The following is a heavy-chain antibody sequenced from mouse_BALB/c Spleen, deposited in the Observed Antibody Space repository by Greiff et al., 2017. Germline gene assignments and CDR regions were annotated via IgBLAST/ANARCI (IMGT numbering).Heavy chain of an antibody. D-gene: IGHD2-3*01. V-gene: IGHV1-54*01. CDR2: INPGSGGT. CDR1: GYAFTNYL. CDR3: ARCGNYDFDY. J-gene: IGHJ2*01. Sequence: VQLQQSGAELVRPGTSVKVSCKASGYAFTNYLIEWVKQRPGQGLEWIGVINPGSGGTNYNEKFKGKATLTADKSSSTAYMQLSSLTSDDSAVYFCARCGNYDFDYWGQGTTLTVSS.